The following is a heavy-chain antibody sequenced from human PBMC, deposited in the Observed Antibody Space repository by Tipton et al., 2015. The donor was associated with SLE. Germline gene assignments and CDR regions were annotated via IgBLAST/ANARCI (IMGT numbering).Heavy chain of an antibody. CDR1: GFTFSNAW. CDR2: IKSKTDGGTT. V-gene: IGHV3-15*01. J-gene: IGHJ4*02. D-gene: IGHD6-6*01. CDR3: TTDLSLQLVQVFSDY. Sequence: LTCAASGFTFSNAWMSWVRQAPGKGLEWVGRIKSKTDGGTTDYAAPVKGRFTISRDDSKNTLYLQMNSLKTEDTAVYYCTTDLSLQLVQVFSDYWGQGTLVTVSS.